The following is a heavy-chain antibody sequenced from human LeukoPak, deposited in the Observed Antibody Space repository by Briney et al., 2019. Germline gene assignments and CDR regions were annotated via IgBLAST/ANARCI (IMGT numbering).Heavy chain of an antibody. D-gene: IGHD2-2*01. CDR3: ARERKYCSRTTCYAYAMDV. Sequence: KPSETLSLTCTISGGSISSYYWSWIRQPAGKGLEWIGRIYTSGSTNYNPSLKSRVTMSVDTSKNQFSLKLNSVTAADTAVYYCARERKYCSRTTCYAYAMDVWGQGTTVTVSS. CDR2: IYTSGST. CDR1: GGSISSYY. V-gene: IGHV4-4*07. J-gene: IGHJ6*02.